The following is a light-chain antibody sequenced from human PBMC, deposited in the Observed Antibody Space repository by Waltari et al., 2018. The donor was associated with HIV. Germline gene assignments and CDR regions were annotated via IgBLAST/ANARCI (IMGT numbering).Light chain of an antibody. CDR2: SAS. Sequence: DIVMTQSPHSLALSLGERATITCKSSQSLLYSSKNENFLAWYQQKPGQTPQLLIYSASTRGSGVPDRFSGSGSGTDVTLTINSLQSGDVAVYFCQQYYTTPPTFGQGTRVEIK. J-gene: IGKJ1*01. V-gene: IGKV4-1*01. CDR1: QSLLYSSKNENF. CDR3: QQYYTTPPT.